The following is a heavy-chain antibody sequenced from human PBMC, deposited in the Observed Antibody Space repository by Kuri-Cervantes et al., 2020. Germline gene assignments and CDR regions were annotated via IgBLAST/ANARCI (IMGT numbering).Heavy chain of an antibody. Sequence: SQTLSLTCAVPGDSISSGGYSWSWIRQPPGKGLEWIGYSYHSGSTYYNPSLKSRFTISVDTSKNQFSLKLSSVTAAGTAVYYWASRTDYGDLADAVDIWGQGTMVTVSS. J-gene: IGHJ3*02. CDR2: SYHSGST. CDR3: ASRTDYGDLADAVDI. CDR1: GDSISSGGYS. V-gene: IGHV4-30-2*01. D-gene: IGHD4-17*01.